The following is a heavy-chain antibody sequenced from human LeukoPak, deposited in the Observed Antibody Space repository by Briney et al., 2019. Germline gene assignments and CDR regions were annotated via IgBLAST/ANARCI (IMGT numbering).Heavy chain of an antibody. CDR1: GGSISSYY. CDR3: VRGEPAFSSGWYTYNFDY. D-gene: IGHD6-19*01. CDR2: IYYSGST. V-gene: IGHV4-59*01. J-gene: IGHJ4*02. Sequence: SETLSLTCTVSGGSISSYYWNWVRQPPGKGLEWIGYIYYSGSTNYNPSLKSRVIISLDTSKNQFSLKLSSVTAADTAVYYCVRGEPAFSSGWYTYNFDYWGRGTLVTVSS.